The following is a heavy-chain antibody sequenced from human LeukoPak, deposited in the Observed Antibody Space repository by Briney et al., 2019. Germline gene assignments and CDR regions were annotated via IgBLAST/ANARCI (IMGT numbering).Heavy chain of an antibody. CDR3: ATPYYYDSSDAFDI. CDR1: GYTFTSYG. Sequence: ASVKVSCKASGYTFTSYGISWVRQAPGQGLEWMGWISAYNGNINYAQKLQGRVTMTTDTSTSTAYMELRSLRSDDTAVYYCATPYYYDSSDAFDIWGQGTMVTVSS. CDR2: ISAYNGNI. V-gene: IGHV1-18*01. D-gene: IGHD3-22*01. J-gene: IGHJ3*02.